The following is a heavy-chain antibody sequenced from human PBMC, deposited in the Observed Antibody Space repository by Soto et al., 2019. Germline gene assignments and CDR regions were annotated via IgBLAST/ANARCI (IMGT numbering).Heavy chain of an antibody. D-gene: IGHD4-4*01. CDR2: VYYGGT. CDR3: VSYRGAFYFDH. V-gene: IGHV4-59*01. J-gene: IGHJ4*02. Sequence: PSETLSLTCTVSGGSMSSNYWSWIRQSPGKGLEWIGFVYYGGTNYNPSFESRVTMSVDTPKKQFSLELRSVTAADTAVYYCVSYRGAFYFDHWGQGTLVTVSS. CDR1: GGSMSSNY.